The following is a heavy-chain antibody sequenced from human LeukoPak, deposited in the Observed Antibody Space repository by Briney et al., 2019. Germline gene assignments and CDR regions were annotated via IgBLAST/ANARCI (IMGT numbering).Heavy chain of an antibody. D-gene: IGHD6-13*01. CDR2: INPNSGGT. CDR3: ARASISAAGPGLIDY. Sequence: ASVKVSCKASGYTFTSYGINWVRQAPGQGLEWMGWINPNSGGTNYAQKFQGRVTMTRDTSISTAYMELSRLRSDDTAVYYCARASISAAGPGLIDYWGQGTLVTVSS. V-gene: IGHV1-2*02. CDR1: GYTFTSYG. J-gene: IGHJ4*02.